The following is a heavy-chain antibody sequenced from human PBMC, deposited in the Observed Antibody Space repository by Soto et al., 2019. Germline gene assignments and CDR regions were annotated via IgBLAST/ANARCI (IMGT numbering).Heavy chain of an antibody. CDR1: GYTFTGYY. V-gene: IGHV1-2*04. CDR3: ARGSGSYFYFDY. J-gene: IGHJ4*02. CDR2: INPNSGGT. D-gene: IGHD1-26*01. Sequence: QVQLVQSGAEVRKPGASVKVSCKASGYTFTGYYMHWVRQAPGQGLEWMGWINPNSGGTNYAQKVQGWVTMTRDTSISTAYMELSRLRSDDTAVYYCARGSGSYFYFDYWGQGTLVTVSS.